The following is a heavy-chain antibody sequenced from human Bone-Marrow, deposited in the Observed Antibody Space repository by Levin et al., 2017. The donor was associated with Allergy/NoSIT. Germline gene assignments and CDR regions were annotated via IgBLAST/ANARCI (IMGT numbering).Heavy chain of an antibody. CDR3: ARDKGVPAPDLYYYFGLDY. J-gene: IGHJ6*02. CDR2: INTSSGDA. D-gene: IGHD2-2*01. CDR1: GYTFISYG. V-gene: IGHV1-18*01. Sequence: GESLKISCKASGYTFISYGISWVRQAPGQGPEWMGWINTSSGDAKYAQKLQDRVTMTADTSTTTAYMELRSLRSDDTAVYYCARDKGVPAPDLYYYFGLDYWGQGTTVIVSS.